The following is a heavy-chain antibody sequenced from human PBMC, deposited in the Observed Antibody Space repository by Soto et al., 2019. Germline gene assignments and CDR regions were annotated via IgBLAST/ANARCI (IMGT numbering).Heavy chain of an antibody. Sequence: GGSLRLSCAASGFTFSSYAMSWVRQAPGKGLEWVSAISGSGGSTYYADSVKGRFTISRDNSKNTLYLQMNSLRAEDTAVYYCAKGLRYCDPRRSYYYGMDVWGQGTTVTVSS. D-gene: IGHD3-9*01. CDR2: ISGSGGST. CDR1: GFTFSSYA. J-gene: IGHJ6*02. V-gene: IGHV3-23*01. CDR3: AKGLRYCDPRRSYYYGMDV.